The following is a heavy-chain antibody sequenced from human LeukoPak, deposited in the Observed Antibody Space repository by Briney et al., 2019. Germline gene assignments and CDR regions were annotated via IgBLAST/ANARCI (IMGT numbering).Heavy chain of an antibody. Sequence: GGSLRLSCAASGFTFSTYSMNWVRQAPGKGLEWVSAISGSGGSTYYAEYVRGRFTISRDNSEKTLYLQMNSLRAEDTAVYYCAKADRGWGVITKDWGQGTLVTVSS. CDR3: AKADRGWGVITKD. CDR2: ISGSGGST. J-gene: IGHJ4*02. CDR1: GFTFSTYS. D-gene: IGHD3-10*01. V-gene: IGHV3-23*01.